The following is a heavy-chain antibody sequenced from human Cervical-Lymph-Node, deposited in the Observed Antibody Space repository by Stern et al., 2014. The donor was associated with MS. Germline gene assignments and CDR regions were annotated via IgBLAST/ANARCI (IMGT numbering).Heavy chain of an antibody. CDR2: FDPAYGET. D-gene: IGHD2-2*02. J-gene: IGHJ6*02. V-gene: IGHV1-24*01. Sequence: VKLVESGPEVKKPGASVRVSCKVSGDSLTELYMHSVRQPHGKGLEWMGGFDPAYGETIYAPQFQGRVTVTEDTSADTAYMEMSSLRSDDTAVYYCVTREGGSRDYELLYRYGMDVWGQGTTVSVSS. CDR3: VTREGGSRDYELLYRYGMDV. CDR1: GDSLTELY.